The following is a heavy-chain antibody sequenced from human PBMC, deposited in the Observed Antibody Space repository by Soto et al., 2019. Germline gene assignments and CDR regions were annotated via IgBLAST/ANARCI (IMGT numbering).Heavy chain of an antibody. CDR2: LSFEGTNE. CDR3: SRERGGDYINDA. Sequence: QVQLVESGGGVVQPGTSLRLSCAASGFTFSRHVMYWVRQGPGKGLEWVATLSFEGTNEYYADAVKGRFTISRDNSKNTLYLQMNSLRPEDTAVYYCSRERGGDYINDAWGQGTQVTVSS. V-gene: IGHV3-30-3*01. D-gene: IGHD4-17*01. J-gene: IGHJ5*02. CDR1: GFTFSRHV.